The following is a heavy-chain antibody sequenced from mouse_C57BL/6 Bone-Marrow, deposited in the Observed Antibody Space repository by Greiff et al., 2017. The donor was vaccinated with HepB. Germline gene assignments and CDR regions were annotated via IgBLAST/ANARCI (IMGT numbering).Heavy chain of an antibody. V-gene: IGHV5-17*01. D-gene: IGHD1-1*01. CDR1: GFTFSDYG. CDR2: ISSGSSTI. CDR3: ARDYYGRYYAMDY. J-gene: IGHJ4*01. Sequence: DVMLVESGGGLVKPGGSLKLSCAASGFTFSDYGMHWVRQAPEKGLEWVAYISSGSSTIYYADTVKGRFTISRDNAKNTLFLQMTSLKSEDTAMYYCARDYYGRYYAMDYWGQGTSVTVSS.